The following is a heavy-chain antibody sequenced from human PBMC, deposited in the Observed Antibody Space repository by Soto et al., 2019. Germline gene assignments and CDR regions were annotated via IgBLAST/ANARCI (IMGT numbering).Heavy chain of an antibody. D-gene: IGHD6-19*01. Sequence: QLQLQESGPGLVKPSATLSLTCSVSGGSINSSSYFWGWVRQPPGKGLEWIGSIYYSGSTYYTPSLRSRVTISVDTSKNQSARKLSSVTAADTAVFYCARHYSSGSRNWFDPWGQGTLVTVSS. CDR3: ARHYSSGSRNWFDP. J-gene: IGHJ5*02. V-gene: IGHV4-39*01. CDR1: GGSINSSSYF. CDR2: IYYSGST.